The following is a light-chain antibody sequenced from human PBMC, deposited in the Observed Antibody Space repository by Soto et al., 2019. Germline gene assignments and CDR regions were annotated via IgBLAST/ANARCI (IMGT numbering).Light chain of an antibody. J-gene: IGKJ1*01. CDR3: QQYGSSPT. Sequence: EIVLTQSPGTLSLSPGERATLSCRASQSVSSNYLAWYQHKPGQAPRVLIYSASSRATGIPDRFSGSGSGTDFTLTISRLEPEDFAVYYCQQYGSSPTFGQGTKVEI. CDR1: QSVSSNY. V-gene: IGKV3-20*01. CDR2: SAS.